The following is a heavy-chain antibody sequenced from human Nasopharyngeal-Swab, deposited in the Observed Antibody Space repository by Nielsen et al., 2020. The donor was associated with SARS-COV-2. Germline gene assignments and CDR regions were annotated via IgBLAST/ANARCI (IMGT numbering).Heavy chain of an antibody. V-gene: IGHV1-8*03. J-gene: IGHJ4*02. CDR2: MNPNSGNT. Sequence: ASVKVSCKASGYTFTSYDINWVRQATGQGLVWMGWMNPNSGNTGYAQKFQGRVTITRNTSISTAYMELSSLRSEDTAVYYCARGRAPSPLGYCTNGVCREDLDYWGQGTLVTVSS. CDR3: ARGRAPSPLGYCTNGVCREDLDY. CDR1: GYTFTSYD. D-gene: IGHD2-8*01.